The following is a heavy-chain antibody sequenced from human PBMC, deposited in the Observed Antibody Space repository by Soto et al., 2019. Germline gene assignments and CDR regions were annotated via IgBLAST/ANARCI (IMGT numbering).Heavy chain of an antibody. Sequence: EVQLVESGGGLVQPGRSLRLSCAASGFTFDDYAMHWVRQAPGKGLEWVSGISWNSGSIGYADSVKGRFTISRDNAKNSLYLQMNSLRAEDTALYYCAKVQQLVKAWFDPWGQGTLVTVSS. V-gene: IGHV3-9*01. J-gene: IGHJ5*02. CDR2: ISWNSGSI. D-gene: IGHD6-6*01. CDR1: GFTFDDYA. CDR3: AKVQQLVKAWFDP.